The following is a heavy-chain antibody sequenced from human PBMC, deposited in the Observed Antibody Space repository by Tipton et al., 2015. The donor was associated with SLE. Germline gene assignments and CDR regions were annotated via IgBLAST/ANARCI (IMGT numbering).Heavy chain of an antibody. J-gene: IGHJ4*02. D-gene: IGHD6-13*01. CDR1: GGSISYYY. V-gene: IGHV4-4*07. CDR2: IYTGGNT. CDR3: ARSAGYGSSWAHFDY. Sequence: TLSLTCTVSGGSISYYYWGWVRQPAGKGLEGVGRIYTGGNTKYNPYLESRVTLSVDTSKDQFSLKLSSVTAADTAVYYCARSAGYGSSWAHFDYWGQGTLVTVSS.